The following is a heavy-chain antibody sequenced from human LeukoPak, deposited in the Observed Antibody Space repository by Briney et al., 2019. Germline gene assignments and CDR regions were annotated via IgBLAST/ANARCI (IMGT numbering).Heavy chain of an antibody. V-gene: IGHV5-51*01. CDR3: ARQATTEAGDAFDI. D-gene: IGHD1-26*01. CDR2: IYPGDSDT. Sequence: GESLKISCKTSGYSFTSYWIAWVRQMPGKGLEWMGVIYPGDSDTRYSPSFQGQVRISADKSTGTAYLQWSSLKASDTAMYYCARQATTEAGDAFDIWGQGTMVTVSS. CDR1: GYSFTSYW. J-gene: IGHJ3*02.